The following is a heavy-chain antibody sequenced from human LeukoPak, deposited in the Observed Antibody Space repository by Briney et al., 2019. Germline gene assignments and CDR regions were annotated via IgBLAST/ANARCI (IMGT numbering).Heavy chain of an antibody. J-gene: IGHJ5*02. CDR1: GGSISTGSYY. D-gene: IGHD3-10*01. Sequence: SQTLSLTCTVSGGSISTGSYYWSWIRQPAGKGLEWIGRIYTTGSTNYNPSLKSRVSISVDTSKNQIPLKLSSVTAADTAVYYCARSFLGVRKNWFDPWGQGTLVTVSS. CDR2: IYTTGST. V-gene: IGHV4-61*02. CDR3: ARSFLGVRKNWFDP.